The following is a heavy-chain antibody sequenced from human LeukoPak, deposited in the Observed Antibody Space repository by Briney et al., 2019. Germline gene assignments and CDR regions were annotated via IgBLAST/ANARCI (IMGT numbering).Heavy chain of an antibody. J-gene: IGHJ4*02. CDR1: GGSFSGYY. CDR2: INHSGST. Sequence: PSETLSLTCAVYGGSFSGYYWSWIRQPPGKGLEWIGEINHSGSTNYNPSLKSRVTISVDTSKNQFSLKLSSVTAADTAVYYCARQSTDTALDYWGQGTLVTVSS. D-gene: IGHD5-18*01. CDR3: ARQSTDTALDY. V-gene: IGHV4-34*01.